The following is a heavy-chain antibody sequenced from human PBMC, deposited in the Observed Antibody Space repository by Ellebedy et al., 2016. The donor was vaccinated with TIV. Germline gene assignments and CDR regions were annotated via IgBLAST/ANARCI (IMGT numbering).Heavy chain of an antibody. Sequence: SETLSLTXAVYGVTSGNVYWSWVRQSPEKGLEWLGETNQRGRTNYNPSLKSRLTISVDTSKNQFSLRLTSVTAADTAVYYCARGLRVGVTVFRTVSYFDSWGQGTLVAVSS. CDR1: GVTSGNVY. V-gene: IGHV4-34*01. D-gene: IGHD3-3*01. CDR3: ARGLRVGVTVFRTVSYFDS. CDR2: TNQRGRT. J-gene: IGHJ4*02.